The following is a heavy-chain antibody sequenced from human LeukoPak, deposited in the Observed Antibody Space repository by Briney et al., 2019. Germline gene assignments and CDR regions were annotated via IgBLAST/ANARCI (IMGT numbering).Heavy chain of an antibody. Sequence: PSETLSLTCAVSGGSISSSNWWNWVRQSPGKGLEWIGEIYHSGSTNYNPSLKSRVTISVDTSKNQFSLKLSSVTAADTAVYYCAREDSSGYYVVDYWGQGTLVTVSS. CDR2: IYHSGST. CDR1: GGSISSSNW. J-gene: IGHJ4*02. CDR3: AREDSSGYYVVDY. D-gene: IGHD3-22*01. V-gene: IGHV4-4*02.